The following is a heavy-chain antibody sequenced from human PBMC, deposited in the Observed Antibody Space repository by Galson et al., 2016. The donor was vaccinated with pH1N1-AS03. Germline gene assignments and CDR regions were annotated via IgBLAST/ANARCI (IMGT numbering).Heavy chain of an antibody. CDR3: SRGDYCSSTSCFWPPLYGMDV. CDR1: GFTFTNYS. Sequence: SLRLSCAASGFTFTNYSMNWVCQAPGQGLEWVSSISSSTSYIYYGDSVKGRFTISRDNVKNSLYLQMTSLRAEDTAVYYCSRGDYCSSTSCFWPPLYGMDVWGQGTTVTVSS. V-gene: IGHV3-21*01. J-gene: IGHJ6*02. CDR2: ISSSTSYI. D-gene: IGHD2-2*01.